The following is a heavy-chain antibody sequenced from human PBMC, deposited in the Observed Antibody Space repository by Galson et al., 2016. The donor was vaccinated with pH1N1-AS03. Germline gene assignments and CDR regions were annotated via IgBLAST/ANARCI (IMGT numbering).Heavy chain of an antibody. V-gene: IGHV4-4*02. CDR2: VYRSGST. CDR1: GGSVSDNNW. D-gene: IGHD1-26*01. J-gene: IGHJ4*02. CDR3: ARVVGARPPPDY. Sequence: SETLSLTCAVSGGSVSDNNWWSWVRQPPGKGLEWIGEVYRSGSTTYNPSLKSRVTISGDTSKNQLSLNVTSMTAADTAVYYCARVVGARPPPDYWGQGTLVTVSS.